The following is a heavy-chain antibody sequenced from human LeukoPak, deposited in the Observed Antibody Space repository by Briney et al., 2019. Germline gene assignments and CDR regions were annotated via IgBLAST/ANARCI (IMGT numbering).Heavy chain of an antibody. CDR1: TFSNYW. CDR2: VYYSGST. CDR3: ARDLRLRSAREGRAFDI. Sequence: TFSNYWMSWVRQPPGKGLEWIGSVYYSGSTYYNPSLKSRVTISVDTSKNQFSLKLSSVTAADTAVYYCARDLRLRSAREGRAFDIWGQGTMVTVSS. V-gene: IGHV4-39*07. D-gene: IGHD3-16*01. J-gene: IGHJ3*02.